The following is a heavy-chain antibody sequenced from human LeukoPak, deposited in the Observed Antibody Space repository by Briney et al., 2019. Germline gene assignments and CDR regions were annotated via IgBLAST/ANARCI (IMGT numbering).Heavy chain of an antibody. CDR2: INHSGST. Sequence: PSETLSLTCAVYGGSFSGYYWSWIRQPPGKGLEWIGEINHSGSTNYNPSLKSRVTISVDTSKNQFSLKLGSVTAADTAVYYCARSFRIAAARTKFDYWGQGTLVTVSS. CDR3: ARSFRIAAARTKFDY. J-gene: IGHJ4*02. V-gene: IGHV4-34*01. CDR1: GGSFSGYY. D-gene: IGHD6-13*01.